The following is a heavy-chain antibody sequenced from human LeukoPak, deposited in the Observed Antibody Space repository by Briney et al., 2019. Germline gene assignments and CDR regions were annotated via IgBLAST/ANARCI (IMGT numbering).Heavy chain of an antibody. V-gene: IGHV3-43*02. CDR3: AKDLGSGSHPSFDY. D-gene: IGHD3-10*01. J-gene: IGHJ4*02. Sequence: QPGGSLGLSCAASGFTFDDYAMHRVRQAPGKGLEWVSLISGDGGSTYYADSVKGRFTISRDNSKNSLYLQMNSLRTEDTALYYCAKDLGSGSHPSFDYWGQGTLVTVSS. CDR1: GFTFDDYA. CDR2: ISGDGGST.